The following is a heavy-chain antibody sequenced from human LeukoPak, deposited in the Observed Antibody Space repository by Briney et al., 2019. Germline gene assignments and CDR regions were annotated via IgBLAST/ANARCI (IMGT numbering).Heavy chain of an antibody. Sequence: PSETLSLTCAVSGYSISSGYYWGWIRQPPGKGLEWIGSIYHSGSTYYNPSLKSRVTISVDTSKNQLSLQLSSVTAADTAVYYCARLDIEYSSSTTTFDIWGQGTTVTVSS. D-gene: IGHD6-6*01. CDR2: IYHSGST. J-gene: IGHJ3*02. CDR1: GYSISSGYY. V-gene: IGHV4-38-2*01. CDR3: ARLDIEYSSSTTTFDI.